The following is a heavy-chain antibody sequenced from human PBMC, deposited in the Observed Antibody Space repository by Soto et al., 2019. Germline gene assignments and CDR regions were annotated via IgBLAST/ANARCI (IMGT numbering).Heavy chain of an antibody. J-gene: IGHJ4*02. Sequence: SETLSLTCAVYGGSFSGYYWSWIRQPPGKGLEWIGEINHSGSTNYNPSLKSRVTISVDTSKNQFSLKLSSVTAADTAVYYCARRHYYDSSGYYSPVILPDFDYWGQGTLVPVSS. CDR3: ARRHYYDSSGYYSPVILPDFDY. V-gene: IGHV4-34*01. CDR1: GGSFSGYY. D-gene: IGHD3-22*01. CDR2: INHSGST.